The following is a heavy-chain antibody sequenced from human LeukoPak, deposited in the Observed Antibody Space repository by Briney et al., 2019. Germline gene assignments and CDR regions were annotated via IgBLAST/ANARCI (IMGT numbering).Heavy chain of an antibody. CDR2: IYSGGST. CDR1: GFTVSSNY. J-gene: IGHJ4*02. V-gene: IGHV3-66*02. D-gene: IGHD3-10*01. CDR3: ASSLWFGEFTD. Sequence: GGSLRLSCAASGFTVSSNYMSWVRQAPGKGLEWVSVIYSGGSTYYADSVKGRFTISRDNSKNTLYLQMNSLRAEDTAVYYCASSLWFGEFTDWGQGTLVTVSS.